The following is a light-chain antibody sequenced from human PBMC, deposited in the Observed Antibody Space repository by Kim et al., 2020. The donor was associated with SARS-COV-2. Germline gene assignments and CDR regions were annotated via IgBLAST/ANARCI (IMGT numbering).Light chain of an antibody. CDR3: SSYTSSSTWV. J-gene: IGLJ3*02. Sequence: GQSITMSCTGTSSDVGGYNYVSWYQQHPGKAPKLIIYDVTNRPSGVSNRFSGSKSGNTASLTISGLQAEDEADYYCSSYTSSSTWVFGGGTQLTVL. CDR2: DVT. CDR1: SSDVGGYNY. V-gene: IGLV2-14*03.